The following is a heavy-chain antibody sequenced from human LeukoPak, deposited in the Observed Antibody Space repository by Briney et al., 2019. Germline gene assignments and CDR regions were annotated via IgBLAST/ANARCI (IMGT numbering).Heavy chain of an antibody. D-gene: IGHD1-14*01. CDR3: AKGAGGFSHYNWFDP. CDR1: GYSISSGYY. J-gene: IGHJ5*02. V-gene: IGHV4-38-2*02. Sequence: SETLSLTCTVSGYSISSGYYWGWIRQPPGKGLEWIGSIYHSGSTYYNPSLKSRVTISVDTSKNQFSLKLASVTAADTAIYYCAKGAGGFSHYNWFDPWGQGTLVTVSS. CDR2: IYHSGST.